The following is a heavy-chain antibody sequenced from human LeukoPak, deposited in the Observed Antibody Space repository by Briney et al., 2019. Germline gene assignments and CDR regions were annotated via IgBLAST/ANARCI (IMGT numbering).Heavy chain of an antibody. CDR3: ARASCGGDCYSDYYYYGMDV. Sequence: ASVKVSCKASGGTFSSYAISWVRQAPGQGLEWMGGIIPIFGTANYAQKFQGRVTITADESTSTAYMELSSLRSEDTAVYYCARASCGGDCYSDYYYYGMDVWGQGTTVTVSS. V-gene: IGHV1-69*13. CDR1: GGTFSSYA. D-gene: IGHD2-21*02. J-gene: IGHJ6*02. CDR2: IIPIFGTA.